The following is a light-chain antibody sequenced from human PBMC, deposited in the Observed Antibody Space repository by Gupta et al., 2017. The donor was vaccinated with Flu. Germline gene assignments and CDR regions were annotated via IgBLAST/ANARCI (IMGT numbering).Light chain of an antibody. Sequence: QSVLTQPPSASGTPGQRVIISCSGSSSNIGSNTVNWYQQLPGPAPKLLIYSNNQRPSGVPDRFSGSKSGTSASLAISGLQSEDESDYYCAAWDDSLNGPVFGTGTKVTVL. J-gene: IGLJ1*01. CDR3: AAWDDSLNGPV. V-gene: IGLV1-44*01. CDR2: SNN. CDR1: SSNIGSNT.